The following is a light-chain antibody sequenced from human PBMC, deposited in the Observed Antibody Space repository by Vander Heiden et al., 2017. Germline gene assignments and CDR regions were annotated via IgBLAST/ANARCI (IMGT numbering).Light chain of an antibody. CDR2: EVS. J-gene: IGKJ4*02. V-gene: IGKV2D-29*01. CDR1: QSLRHSDGNTN. Sequence: DIEMTQTPLSLSVSPGEPASISCRSSQSLRHSDGNTNLYWYLQKPGQPPQLLIHEVSNRFSGVPDNFSGSGSWTDFTLKISRVEAEDVGVYYCLQSVQLPRTFGGGTKVEIK. CDR3: LQSVQLPRT.